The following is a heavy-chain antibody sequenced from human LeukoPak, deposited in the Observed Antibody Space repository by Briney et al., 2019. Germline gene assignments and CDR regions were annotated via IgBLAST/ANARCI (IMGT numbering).Heavy chain of an antibody. Sequence: PGGSLRLSCAASGFTFSNYAMSWVRQAPGKGLEWVSSISGSTGNTYYADSVKGRFTISRDNAKNSLYLQMNSLRAEDTAVYYCARDLEVAAADNNWFDPWGQGTLVTVSS. CDR3: ARDLEVAAADNNWFDP. V-gene: IGHV3-23*01. CDR2: ISGSTGNT. CDR1: GFTFSNYA. D-gene: IGHD6-13*01. J-gene: IGHJ5*02.